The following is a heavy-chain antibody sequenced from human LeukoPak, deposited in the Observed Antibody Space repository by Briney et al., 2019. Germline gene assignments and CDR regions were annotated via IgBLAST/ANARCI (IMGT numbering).Heavy chain of an antibody. CDR3: AKDGAARLPPHHYYYYMDV. J-gene: IGHJ6*03. Sequence: HPGGSLRLSCAASGFTFSSYAMSWVRQAPGKGLEWVSAISGSGGSTYYADSVKGRFTISRDNSKNTLYLQMNSLRAEDTAVYYCAKDGAARLPPHHYYYYMDVWGKGTTVTVSS. V-gene: IGHV3-23*01. D-gene: IGHD6-6*01. CDR1: GFTFSSYA. CDR2: ISGSGGST.